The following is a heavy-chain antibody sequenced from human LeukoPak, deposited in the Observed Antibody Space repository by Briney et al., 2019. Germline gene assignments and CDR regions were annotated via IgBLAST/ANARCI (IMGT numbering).Heavy chain of an antibody. V-gene: IGHV4-59*01. CDR1: GGSITDYY. Sequence: NSSETLSLTSTVSGGSITDYYWSWLRQPPGKGLEWIGYISYSGNTKYSPSLSNRVTISLATSRKQFSLKLSSVTAADTAVYYCARDSHSLRWFLWGRGTLATVSS. CDR3: ARDSHSLRWFL. CDR2: ISYSGNT. D-gene: IGHD3-10*01. J-gene: IGHJ2*01.